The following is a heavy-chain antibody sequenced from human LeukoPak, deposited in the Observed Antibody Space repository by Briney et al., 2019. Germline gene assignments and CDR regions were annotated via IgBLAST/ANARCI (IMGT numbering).Heavy chain of an antibody. CDR2: ISSSGSTI. Sequence: GGSLRLSCAASGFTFSSYEMNWVRQAPGKGLEWVSYISSSGSTIYYADSVKGRFTISRDNSKNTLYLQMNSLRAEDTAVYYCAREGALSGSYYFDYWGQGTLVTVSS. CDR1: GFTFSSYE. CDR3: AREGALSGSYYFDY. J-gene: IGHJ4*02. D-gene: IGHD3-10*01. V-gene: IGHV3-48*03.